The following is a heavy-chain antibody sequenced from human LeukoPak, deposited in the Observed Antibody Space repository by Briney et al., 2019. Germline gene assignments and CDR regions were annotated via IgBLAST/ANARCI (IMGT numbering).Heavy chain of an antibody. CDR3: ARQLTVGATSEYYFDY. V-gene: IGHV4-39*01. CDR2: IYYSGST. J-gene: IGHJ4*02. D-gene: IGHD1-26*01. CDR1: GGSISSSSYY. Sequence: SETLSLTCTVSGGSISSSSYYWGWIRQPPGKGLEWIGSIYYSGSTYYNPSLKSRVTISVDTSKNQFSLKLSSVTAADTAVYYCARQLTVGATSEYYFDYWGQGTLVIVSS.